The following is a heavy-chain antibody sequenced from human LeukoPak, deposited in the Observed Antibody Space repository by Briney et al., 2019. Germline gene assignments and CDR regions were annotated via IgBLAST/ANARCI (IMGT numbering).Heavy chain of an antibody. V-gene: IGHV1-18*01. CDR2: ISAYNGNT. Sequence: GASVKVSCKASGYTFTSYGISWVRQAPGQGLEWMGWISAYNGNTNYAQKLQGRVTMTTDTSTSTAYMELRSLRSDDTAVYYCARDQFPLDYSYDGDAFDIWGQGTMVTVSS. CDR1: GYTFTSYG. D-gene: IGHD5-18*01. J-gene: IGHJ3*02. CDR3: ARDQFPLDYSYDGDAFDI.